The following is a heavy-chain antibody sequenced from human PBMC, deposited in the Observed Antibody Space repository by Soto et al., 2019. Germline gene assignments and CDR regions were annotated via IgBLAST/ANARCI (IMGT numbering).Heavy chain of an antibody. D-gene: IGHD5-18*01. J-gene: IGHJ3*01. V-gene: IGHV3-74*01. CDR1: GFTIENSV. Sequence: EVQLVESGGGLVQPGGSLRLSCVASGFTIENSVMHWVRQTPGKGLMSVSRITGAGDGTLYADSVQGQFTISRDNAKNTVYLHMTGLRVEETAVYYCARAQKWRQLSLNVFDLWGQGTTVTVSS. CDR2: ITGAGDGT. CDR3: ARAQKWRQLSLNVFDL.